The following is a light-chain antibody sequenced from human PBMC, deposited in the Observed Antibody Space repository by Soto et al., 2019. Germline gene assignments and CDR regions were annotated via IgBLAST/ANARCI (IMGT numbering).Light chain of an antibody. J-gene: IGKJ1*01. CDR2: KAS. V-gene: IGKV1-5*03. CDR3: QQFNSYPPWT. CDR1: QSISSW. Sequence: DIQMTPSPSTLSASVGDRVTITCRASQSISSWLAWYQQKPGKAPKLLIYKASTLKSGVPSRFSGSGSGTEFTLTISSLQPEDFATYYCQQFNSYPPWTFGQGTKVDIK.